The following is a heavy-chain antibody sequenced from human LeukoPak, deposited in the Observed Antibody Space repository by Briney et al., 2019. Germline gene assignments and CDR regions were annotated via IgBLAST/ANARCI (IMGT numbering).Heavy chain of an antibody. CDR2: ISSSSSTI. Sequence: GGSLGLPCAASGFTFSSYSMNWVRQAPGKGLEWVSYISSSSSTIYYADSVKGRFTISRDNAKNSLYLQMNSLRDEDTAVYYCARDDTVSVVVAANVYYYYGMDVWGQGTTVTVSS. CDR3: ARDDTVSVVVAANVYYYYGMDV. V-gene: IGHV3-48*02. CDR1: GFTFSSYS. J-gene: IGHJ6*02. D-gene: IGHD2-15*01.